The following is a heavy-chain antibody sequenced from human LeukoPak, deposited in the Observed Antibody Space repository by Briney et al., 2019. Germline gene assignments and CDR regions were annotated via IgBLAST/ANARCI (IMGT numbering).Heavy chain of an antibody. D-gene: IGHD2-2*01. CDR3: ARAHRIRQLLGVIDWFDP. CDR2: INPSGGST. Sequence: ASVKVSCKASGYTFTSYYMHWVRQAPGQGPEWMGIINPSGGSTSYAQKFQGRVTMTRDTSTSTVYMELSSLRSEDTAVYYCARAHRIRQLLGVIDWFDPWGQGTLVTVSS. V-gene: IGHV1-46*01. CDR1: GYTFTSYY. J-gene: IGHJ5*02.